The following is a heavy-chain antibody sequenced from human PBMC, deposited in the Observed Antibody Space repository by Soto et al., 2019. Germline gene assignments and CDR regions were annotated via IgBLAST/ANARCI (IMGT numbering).Heavy chain of an antibody. J-gene: IGHJ6*02. Sequence: ASVKVSCKASGYTFTTYDISWVRQAPGQGLEWMGRISTYNGNTNYPQSLQGRLTMTTDTSTTTAYMELRNLRSDDTAVYYCARDPYHVLMVNAPNLYGMDVWGQGTKVTVSS. CDR1: GYTFTTYD. D-gene: IGHD2-8*01. CDR3: ARDPYHVLMVNAPNLYGMDV. V-gene: IGHV1-18*01. CDR2: ISTYNGNT.